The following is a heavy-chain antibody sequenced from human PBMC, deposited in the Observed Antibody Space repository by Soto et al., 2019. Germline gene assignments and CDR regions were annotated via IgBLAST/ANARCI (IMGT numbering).Heavy chain of an antibody. V-gene: IGHV4-4*02. CDR1: GGSISSSNW. Sequence: PSETLSLTCAGSGGSISSSNWWSWVRQPPGKGLEWIGEIYHSGSTNYNPSLKSRVTISVDKSKNQFSLKLSSVTAADTAVYYCARSSYYDFWSGYGVYGMDVWGQGTTVT. CDR2: IYHSGST. J-gene: IGHJ6*02. CDR3: ARSSYYDFWSGYGVYGMDV. D-gene: IGHD3-3*01.